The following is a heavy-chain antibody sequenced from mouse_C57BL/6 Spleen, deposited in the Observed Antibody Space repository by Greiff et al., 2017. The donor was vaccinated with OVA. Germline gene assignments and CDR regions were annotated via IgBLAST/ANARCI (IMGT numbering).Heavy chain of an antibody. CDR3: ARQVYDYEAMDY. Sequence: VQLQQSGAELVKPGASVKLSCKASGYTFTEYTIHWVKQRSGQGLEWIGGFYPGSGSIKYNEKFKDKGTLTADKSSSTVYMELSRLTSEESAVYYCARQVYDYEAMDYWGQGTSVTVSS. CDR1: GYTFTEYT. J-gene: IGHJ4*01. CDR2: FYPGSGSI. V-gene: IGHV1-62-2*01. D-gene: IGHD1-3*01.